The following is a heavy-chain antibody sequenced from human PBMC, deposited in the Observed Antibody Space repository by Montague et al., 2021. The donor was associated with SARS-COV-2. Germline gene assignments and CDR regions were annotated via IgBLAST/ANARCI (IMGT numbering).Heavy chain of an antibody. J-gene: IGHJ4*02. V-gene: IGHV3-48*03. CDR3: TRDQDYYDPAHDY. D-gene: IGHD3-22*01. CDR1: GFTFRSYE. CDR2: ISSRGRTI. Sequence: SLRLSCAASGFTFRSYEMNWVRQAPGKGLEWVSYISSRGRTIYYADSVKGRFTIPRDNAKNSLYLQMNSLRAEDTAVYYCTRDQDYYDPAHDYWGQGTLVTVSS.